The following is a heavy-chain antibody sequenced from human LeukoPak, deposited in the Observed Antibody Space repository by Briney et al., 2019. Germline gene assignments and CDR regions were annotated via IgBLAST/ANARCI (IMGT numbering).Heavy chain of an antibody. Sequence: PGGSLRLSCAASGFTFSSYSFNWVRQAPGKGLEWVSYISHGSTRIFYADFVEGRFTVSRDDAKNALYLQMNSLRVEDTAVYYRGRDVGYGYAMDSWGQGTLVTVSS. V-gene: IGHV3-48*01. CDR3: GRDVGYGYAMDS. CDR1: GFTFSSYS. D-gene: IGHD5-18*01. J-gene: IGHJ4*02. CDR2: ISHGSTRI.